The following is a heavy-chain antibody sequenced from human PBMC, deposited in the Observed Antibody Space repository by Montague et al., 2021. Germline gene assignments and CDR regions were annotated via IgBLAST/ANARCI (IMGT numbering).Heavy chain of an antibody. CDR3: ARGWQKRFDP. CDR2: TYYRSKWDN. J-gene: IGHJ5*02. D-gene: IGHD5-24*01. CDR1: GDSVSGNEPR. Sequence: CAISGDSVSGNEPRWNWIRQSPSRGLEWLGRTYYRSKWDNEYAIAVKSRITVNPDTSKNQFSLLLNSVTPEDTAVYYCARGWQKRFDPWGQGTLVTVSS. V-gene: IGHV6-1*01.